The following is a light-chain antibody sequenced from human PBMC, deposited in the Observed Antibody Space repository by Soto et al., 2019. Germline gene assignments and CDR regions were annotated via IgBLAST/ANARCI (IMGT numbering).Light chain of an antibody. CDR1: SSDVGSYNL. V-gene: IGLV2-23*01. CDR2: EGS. J-gene: IGLJ2*01. Sequence: QSALTQPASVSGSPGQSITISCTGTSSDVGSYNLVSWYQQHPGKAPKLMIYEGSKRPSGVSNRFSGSKSGNTASLTISGLQAEDEADYYCCSYAGSSTGVVFGGGTKLNVL. CDR3: CSYAGSSTGVV.